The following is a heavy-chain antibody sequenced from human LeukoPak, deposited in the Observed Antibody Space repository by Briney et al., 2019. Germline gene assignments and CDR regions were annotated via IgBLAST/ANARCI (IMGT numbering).Heavy chain of an antibody. CDR1: GYTLTELS. V-gene: IGHV1-24*01. CDR2: FDPEDGET. J-gene: IGHJ4*02. Sequence: GASVKVSCKVSGYTLTELSMHWVRQAPGKGLEWMGGFDPEDGETIYAQKFQGRVTVTEDTSTDTAYMELSSLRSDDTAVYYCARDLVREVVAATPVDYWGQGTLVTVSS. CDR3: ARDLVREVVAATPVDY. D-gene: IGHD2-15*01.